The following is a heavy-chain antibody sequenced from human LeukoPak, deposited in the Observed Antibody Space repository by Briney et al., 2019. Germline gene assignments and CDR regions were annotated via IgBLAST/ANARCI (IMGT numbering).Heavy chain of an antibody. CDR1: EYSFATYW. J-gene: IGHJ6*02. CDR3: ARLRYYGSGSYSHYGMDV. D-gene: IGHD3-10*01. CDR2: IDPSDSYT. Sequence: GESLKISCKGSEYSFATYWIGWVRQMPGKGLEWMGRIDPSDSYTNYSPSFQGHVTISADKSISTAYLQWSSLKASDTAMYYCARLRYYGSGSYSHYGMDVWGQGTTVTVSS. V-gene: IGHV5-10-1*01.